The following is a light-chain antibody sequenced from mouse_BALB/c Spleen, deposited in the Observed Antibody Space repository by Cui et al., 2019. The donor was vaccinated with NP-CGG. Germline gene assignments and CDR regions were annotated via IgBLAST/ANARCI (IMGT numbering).Light chain of an antibody. CDR2: GTN. V-gene: IGLV1*01. J-gene: IGLJ1*01. CDR3: ALWYSNHWV. Sequence: QAVVTQESVLTTSPGETVTLTCRSSTGAITTNNYANWVQEKPDHLFAGLIGGTNNRAPGIPARFSGSLIGNKAALTITGAQTEDEAIYFCALWYSNHWVFGGGTKLNVL. CDR1: TGAITTNNY.